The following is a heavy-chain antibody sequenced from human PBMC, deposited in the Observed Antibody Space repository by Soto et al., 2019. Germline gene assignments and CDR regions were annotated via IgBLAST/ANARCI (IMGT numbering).Heavy chain of an antibody. V-gene: IGHV3-21*01. J-gene: IGHJ4*02. D-gene: IGHD3-3*01. CDR3: ARDDVFWSGYYPHYFDY. CDR1: GFTFSSYS. Sequence: GGSLRLSCAASGFTFSSYSMNWVRQAPGKGLEWVSSISSSSSYIYYADSVKGRFTISRDNAKNSLYLQMNSLRAEDTAVYYCARDDVFWSGYYPHYFDYWGQGTLVTVSS. CDR2: ISSSSSYI.